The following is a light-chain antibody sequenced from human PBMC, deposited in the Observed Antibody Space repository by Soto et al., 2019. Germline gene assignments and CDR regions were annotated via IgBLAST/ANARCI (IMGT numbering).Light chain of an antibody. CDR2: DAS. CDR3: QQRFNWPRFT. CDR1: QSVSSY. Sequence: EIVLTQSPATLYLSPGERDTLSCRASQSVSSYLAWYQQKPGQAPRLLIYDASNRATGIPARFSGGGSGTDFTLSISSLEPEDFAVYYCQQRFNWPRFTFGQGTKLEIK. J-gene: IGKJ2*01. V-gene: IGKV3-11*01.